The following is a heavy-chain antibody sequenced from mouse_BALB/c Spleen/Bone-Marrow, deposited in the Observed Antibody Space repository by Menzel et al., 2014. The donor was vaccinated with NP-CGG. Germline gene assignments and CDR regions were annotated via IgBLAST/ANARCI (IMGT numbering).Heavy chain of an antibody. CDR1: GDSIXSGY. CDR2: ISYSGST. D-gene: IGHD2-1*01. J-gene: IGHJ1*01. CDR3: ARRDYGKHFDV. Sequence: DVQLQESGPSLVKPSQTLSLTCSVTGDSIXSGYWNWIRKFPGSKLEYMGHISYSGSTYYNPSPKSRISITRDTSKNQFYLQLDSVATEDTATYYCARRDYGKHFDVWGAGTTVTVSS. V-gene: IGHV3-8*02.